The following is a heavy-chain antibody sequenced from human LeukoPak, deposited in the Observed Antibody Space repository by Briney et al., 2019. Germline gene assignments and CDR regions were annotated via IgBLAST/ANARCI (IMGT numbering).Heavy chain of an antibody. CDR3: AKDRSCNKTSCLGVSDY. Sequence: GGSLRLSCAASGFTVSSNYMSWVRQAPGKGLEWVSVIGASGGSTYYADSVKGRFTISRDNSKNTLYLQMNSLRAEDTAVYYCAKDRSCNKTSCLGVSDYWGQGTLVTVSS. CDR1: GFTVSSNY. CDR2: IGASGGST. J-gene: IGHJ4*02. V-gene: IGHV3-23*01. D-gene: IGHD2-2*01.